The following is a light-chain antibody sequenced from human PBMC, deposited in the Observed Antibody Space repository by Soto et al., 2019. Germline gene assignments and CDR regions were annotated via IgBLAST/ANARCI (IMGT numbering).Light chain of an antibody. CDR1: ISDVGAYNY. CDR3: RSYTSSRTLV. V-gene: IGLV2-14*01. Sequence: QSLRNQPASVSGSPGQSITISCTGTISDVGAYNYVSWYQQHPGKAPKLMIYEVSNRPSGVSHRFSGSKSDNTASLTISGLQTDDEADYYRRSYTSSRTLVFGTGTKVTVL. J-gene: IGLJ1*01. CDR2: EVS.